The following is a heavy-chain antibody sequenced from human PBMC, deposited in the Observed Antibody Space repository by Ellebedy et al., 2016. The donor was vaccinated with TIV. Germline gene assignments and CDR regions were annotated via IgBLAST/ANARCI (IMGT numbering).Heavy chain of an antibody. Sequence: PGGSLRLSCAASGFTFSRYAMRWVRQAPGKGLEWVSAIIGSGGSTYYADSVNGRFTISRDNSKNTLYLQMNSLRAEDTAVYYCAKDLKYSSGWFSLDYWGQGTLVTVSS. CDR3: AKDLKYSSGWFSLDY. J-gene: IGHJ4*02. D-gene: IGHD6-19*01. CDR2: IIGSGGST. CDR1: GFTFSRYA. V-gene: IGHV3-23*01.